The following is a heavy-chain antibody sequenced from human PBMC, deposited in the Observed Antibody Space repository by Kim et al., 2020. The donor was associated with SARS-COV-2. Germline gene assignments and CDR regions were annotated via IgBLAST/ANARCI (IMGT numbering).Heavy chain of an antibody. CDR3: ARDCDSSGYYYYYYYGMDV. J-gene: IGHJ6*02. CDR1: GFTFSSYA. V-gene: IGHV3-30*04. CDR2: ISYDGSNK. Sequence: GGSLRLSCAASGFTFSSYAMHWVRQAPGKGLEWVAVISYDGSNKYYADSVKGRFTISRDNSKNTLYLQMNSLRAEDTAVYYCARDCDSSGYYYYYYYGMDVWGQGTTVTVSS. D-gene: IGHD3-22*01.